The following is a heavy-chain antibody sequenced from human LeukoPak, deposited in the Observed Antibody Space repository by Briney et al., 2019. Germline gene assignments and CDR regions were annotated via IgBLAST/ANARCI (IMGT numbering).Heavy chain of an antibody. CDR3: ARGKPHWLPWDYFDY. CDR1: GYTFTSYG. D-gene: IGHD3-9*01. J-gene: IGHJ4*02. Sequence: ASVKVSCKASGYTFTSYGISWVRQAPGQGLEWTGWISAYNGNTNYAQKLQGRVTMTTDTSTSTAYMELRSLRSDDTAVYYCARGKPHWLPWDYFDYWGQGTLVTVSS. V-gene: IGHV1-18*01. CDR2: ISAYNGNT.